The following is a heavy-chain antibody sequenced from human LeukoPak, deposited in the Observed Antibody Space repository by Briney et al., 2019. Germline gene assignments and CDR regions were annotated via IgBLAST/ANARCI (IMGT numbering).Heavy chain of an antibody. Sequence: GGSLRLSCAASGFTFSSYAMSWVRQAPGKGLEWVSGISGSGGSTYYAESVKGRFTISRDNFRNTLYLQMNSLGPEDTAVYYCASPISGQSFDIWGQGTMVTVSS. CDR2: ISGSGGST. V-gene: IGHV3-23*01. CDR1: GFTFSSYA. J-gene: IGHJ3*02. CDR3: ASPISGQSFDI. D-gene: IGHD5-12*01.